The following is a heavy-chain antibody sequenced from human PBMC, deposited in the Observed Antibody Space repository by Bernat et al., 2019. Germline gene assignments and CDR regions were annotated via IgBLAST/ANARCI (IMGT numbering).Heavy chain of an antibody. V-gene: IGHV3-23*01. J-gene: IGHJ4*02. D-gene: IGHD3-22*01. Sequence: EVQLSESGGGLVQPGGSLRLSCEVSGFTFSFYAMNWVRQAPGKGVEWVSSIGGGGGDISYPDSVRGRFTISRDNSKNTLYLQMNSLRAEDTAIYYCAKDMRGYYRPSDYWGQGTLVTVSS. CDR3: AKDMRGYYRPSDY. CDR1: GFTFSFYA. CDR2: IGGGGGDI.